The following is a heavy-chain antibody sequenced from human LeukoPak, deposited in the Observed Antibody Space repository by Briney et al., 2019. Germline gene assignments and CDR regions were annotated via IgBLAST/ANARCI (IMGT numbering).Heavy chain of an antibody. D-gene: IGHD3-9*01. J-gene: IGHJ4*02. CDR3: ARAYYDILTGYEN. CDR1: GGSISPYY. V-gene: IGHV4-59*12. CDR2: IYYSGST. Sequence: SETLSLTCSVSGGSISPYYWSWIRQPPGKGLEWIGYIYYSGSTNYNPSLKSRVTISVDTSKNQFSLKLSSVTAADTAVYYCARAYYDILTGYENWGQGTLVTVSS.